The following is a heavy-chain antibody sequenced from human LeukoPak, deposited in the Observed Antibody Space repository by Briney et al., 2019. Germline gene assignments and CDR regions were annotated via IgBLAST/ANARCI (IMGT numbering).Heavy chain of an antibody. CDR3: ARSAMVRGRPRYMDV. CDR2: INHGGST. V-gene: IGHV4-38-2*02. J-gene: IGHJ6*03. Sequence: SETLSLTCTVSGYSISSGYYWTWIRQPPGKGLEWIGEINHGGSTNYNPSLKSRVTISVDTSKNQFSLKLSSVTAADTAVYYCARSAMVRGRPRYMDVWGKGTTVTISS. CDR1: GYSISSGYY. D-gene: IGHD3-10*01.